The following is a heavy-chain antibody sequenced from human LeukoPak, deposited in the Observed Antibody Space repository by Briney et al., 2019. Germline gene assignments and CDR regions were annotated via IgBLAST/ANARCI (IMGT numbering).Heavy chain of an antibody. CDR3: ARHYDSSGYYYLDY. V-gene: IGHV3-23*01. CDR1: GFTFSNYA. CDR2: ISGSGGST. Sequence: GGSLRLSCAAPGFTFSNYAMSWVRQAPGKGLEWVSAISGSGGSTYYADSVKGRFTFSRDNSKNTLYLQMNSLRAEDTAVYYCARHYDSSGYYYLDYWGQGTLVTVSS. J-gene: IGHJ4*02. D-gene: IGHD3-22*01.